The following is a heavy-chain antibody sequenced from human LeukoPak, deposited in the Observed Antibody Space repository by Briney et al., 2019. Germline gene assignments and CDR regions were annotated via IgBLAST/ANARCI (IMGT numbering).Heavy chain of an antibody. Sequence: PSETLSLTCSVSGGSLSGHYWSWVRQPAGKGLEDLGRIYSTGSTHYNPSLESRVTMSVDTCKNQFSLRLSSVTAADTAVYSCARGTTEYIYYFEHWGQGILVTVSS. V-gene: IGHV4-4*07. J-gene: IGHJ4*02. CDR2: IYSTGST. CDR3: ARGTTEYIYYFEH. CDR1: GGSLSGHY. D-gene: IGHD1-7*01.